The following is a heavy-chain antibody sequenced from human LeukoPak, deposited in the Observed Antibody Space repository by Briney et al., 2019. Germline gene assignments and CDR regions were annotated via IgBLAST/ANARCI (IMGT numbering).Heavy chain of an antibody. CDR2: INPSAGST. V-gene: IGHV1-46*01. CDR3: ARDRRLHTMIASKNAFDI. D-gene: IGHD3-22*01. J-gene: IGHJ3*02. Sequence: GASVKVSCKASGYTFISYAMNWVRQAPGQGLEWMGIINPSAGSTTYAEKFQGRVTMTRDTSTSTAYMELRSLRSDDTAVYYCARDRRLHTMIASKNAFDIWGQGTMVTVSS. CDR1: GYTFISYA.